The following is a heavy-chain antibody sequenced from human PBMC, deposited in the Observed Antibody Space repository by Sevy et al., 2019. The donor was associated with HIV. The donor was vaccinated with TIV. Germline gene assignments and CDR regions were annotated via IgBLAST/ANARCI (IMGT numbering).Heavy chain of an antibody. D-gene: IGHD3-16*01. CDR1: GFRFTDYW. CDR3: AREVGGFNWRPYYFDS. V-gene: IGHV3-7*01. J-gene: IGHJ4*02. Sequence: GGSLRLSCAASGFRFTDYWMSWVRQTPGKGLEWVATIKQDESEKYYVDSVKGRFVISRDNGKTSVSLQMNGLRVEDTALYYCAREVGGFNWRPYYFDSWGQGTLDTVSS. CDR2: IKQDESEK.